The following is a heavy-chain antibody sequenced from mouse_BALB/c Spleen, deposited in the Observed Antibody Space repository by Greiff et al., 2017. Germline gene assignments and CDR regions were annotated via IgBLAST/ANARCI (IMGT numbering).Heavy chain of an antibody. J-gene: IGHJ4*01. CDR2: IYPGDGDT. CDR3: ARGTGTFMDY. CDR1: GYTFTSYW. D-gene: IGHD4-1*01. V-gene: IGHV1-87*01. Sequence: VQLQQSGAELARPGASVKLSCKASGYTFTSYWMQWVKQRPGQGLEWIGAIYPGDGDTRYTQKFKGKATLTADKSSSTAYMQLSSLASEDSAVYYCARGTGTFMDYWGQGTSVTVSS.